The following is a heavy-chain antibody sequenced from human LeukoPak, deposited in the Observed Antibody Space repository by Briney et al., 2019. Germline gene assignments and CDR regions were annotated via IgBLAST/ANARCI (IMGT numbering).Heavy chain of an antibody. V-gene: IGHV4-61*02. D-gene: IGHD3-10*01. J-gene: IGHJ5*02. CDR2: IYTSGST. Sequence: PSETLSLTCTVSGGSISSGSYYWSWIRQPAGKGLEWIGRIYTSGSTNYNPSLKSRVTISVDTSKNQFSLKLSAVTAADTAVYDCARDHVAYYGSGSYFSPANWFDPWGQGTLVTVSS. CDR3: ARDHVAYYGSGSYFSPANWFDP. CDR1: GGSISSGSYY.